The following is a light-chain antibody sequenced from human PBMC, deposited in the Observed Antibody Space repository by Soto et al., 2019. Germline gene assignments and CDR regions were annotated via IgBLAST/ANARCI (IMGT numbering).Light chain of an antibody. V-gene: IGLV2-14*01. Sequence: QSVLTQPASVSGSPGQSITISCSGTRSDVGAYNYVSWYQQHPAKAPKLMIYDVSNRPSGVSDRFSGSKSGNTASLSISGLQAEDEADYYCYSYTSGSTYVFGSGTKLTVL. CDR2: DVS. CDR3: YSYTSGSTYV. J-gene: IGLJ1*01. CDR1: RSDVGAYNY.